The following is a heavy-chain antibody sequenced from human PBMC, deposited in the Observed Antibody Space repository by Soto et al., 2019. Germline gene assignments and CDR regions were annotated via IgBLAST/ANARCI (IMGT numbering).Heavy chain of an antibody. D-gene: IGHD3-3*01. V-gene: IGHV4-34*01. CDR2: INHSGST. Sequence: LRWGVEGGSCGGYDGSWIRKPTGKGLEWIGEINHSGSTNYNPSLKSRVTISVDTSKNQFSLKLSSVTAADTAVYYCARGLAYDFWSAYGMAVWGQGTTVTGFS. CDR3: ARGLAYDFWSAYGMAV. J-gene: IGHJ6*02. CDR1: GGSCGGYD.